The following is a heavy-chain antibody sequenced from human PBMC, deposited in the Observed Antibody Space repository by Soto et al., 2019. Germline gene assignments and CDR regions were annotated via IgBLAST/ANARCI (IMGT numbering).Heavy chain of an antibody. V-gene: IGHV3-23*01. CDR2: ISGSGGST. Sequence: GGSLRLSCAASGFTFSSYAMSWVRQAPGKGLEWVSAISGSGGSTYYADSVKGRFTISRDNSKNTLYLQMNSLRAEDTAVYYCAKAYRRSGYDYREPFDYWGQGTLVTVSS. J-gene: IGHJ4*02. CDR3: AKAYRRSGYDYREPFDY. CDR1: GFTFSSYA. D-gene: IGHD5-12*01.